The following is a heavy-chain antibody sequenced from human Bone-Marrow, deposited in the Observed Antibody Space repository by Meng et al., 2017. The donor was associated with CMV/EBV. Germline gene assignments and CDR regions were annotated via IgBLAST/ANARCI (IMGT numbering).Heavy chain of an antibody. CDR2: IYYSGST. Sequence: SGSLSLTCTVSGGSISSGGYDWSWIRQHPGQGLEWIGYIYYSGSTYYNPSLKSRVTISVDTSKNQFSLKLSSVTAADTAVYYCARSGEVEVYYFDYWGQGTLVTVSS. CDR3: ARSGEVEVYYFDY. CDR1: GGSISSGGYD. J-gene: IGHJ4*02. V-gene: IGHV4-31*03. D-gene: IGHD5-24*01.